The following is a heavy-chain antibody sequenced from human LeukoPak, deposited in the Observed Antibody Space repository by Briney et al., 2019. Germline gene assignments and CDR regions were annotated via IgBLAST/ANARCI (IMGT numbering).Heavy chain of an antibody. V-gene: IGHV4-4*02. J-gene: IGHJ4*02. CDR3: ARHFPYDTSGYYYDC. CDR1: GGSISSNNW. Sequence: PSETLSLTCAVSGGSISSNNWWGWVRQPPGKGLEWIGEIYHSGSPNYNPSLKSRVTISVDKSISTAYLQWSSLKASDTAMYYCARHFPYDTSGYYYDCWGQGTLVTVSS. CDR2: IYHSGSP. D-gene: IGHD3-22*01.